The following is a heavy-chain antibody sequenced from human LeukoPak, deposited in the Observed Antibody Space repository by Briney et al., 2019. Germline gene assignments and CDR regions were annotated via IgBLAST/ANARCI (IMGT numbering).Heavy chain of an antibody. V-gene: IGHV3-21*01. CDR3: ARGAHKRDDYGGFFDY. Sequence: PGGSLRLSCAASGFTFSSYSMNWVRQAPGKGLEWVSSISSSSSYIYYADSVKGRFTISRDNSKNTLYLQMNSLRVEDTAVYYCARGAHKRDDYGGFFDYWGQGTLVTVTS. J-gene: IGHJ4*02. CDR2: ISSSSSYI. D-gene: IGHD4-23*01. CDR1: GFTFSSYS.